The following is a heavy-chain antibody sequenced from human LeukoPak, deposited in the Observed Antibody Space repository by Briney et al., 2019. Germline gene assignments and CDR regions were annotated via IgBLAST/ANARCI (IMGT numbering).Heavy chain of an antibody. CDR1: GFTFSSYS. CDR3: ARGGRWELPRPYAFDI. D-gene: IGHD1-26*01. Sequence: PGGSLRLSCAASGFTFSSYSMNWVRQAPGKGLEWVSYISSSSSTIYYADTVKGRFTISRDNSRNTLYLQMNSLRSDDTAVYYCARGGRWELPRPYAFDIWGQGTMVTVSS. CDR2: ISSSSSTI. V-gene: IGHV3-48*01. J-gene: IGHJ3*02.